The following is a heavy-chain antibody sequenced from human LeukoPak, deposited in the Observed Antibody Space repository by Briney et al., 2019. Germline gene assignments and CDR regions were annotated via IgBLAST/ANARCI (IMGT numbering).Heavy chain of an antibody. Sequence: PGGSLRLSCAASGFTFSSYGMHWVRQAPGKGLEWVAVISYDGSNKYYAESVKGRFTISRDNSKNTLYLQMNSLRAEDTAVYYCAKDYYDILTGYYKSLYFDYWGQEPVVTVSS. CDR1: GFTFSSYG. J-gene: IGHJ4*02. CDR2: ISYDGSNK. CDR3: AKDYYDILTGYYKSLYFDY. V-gene: IGHV3-30*18. D-gene: IGHD3-9*01.